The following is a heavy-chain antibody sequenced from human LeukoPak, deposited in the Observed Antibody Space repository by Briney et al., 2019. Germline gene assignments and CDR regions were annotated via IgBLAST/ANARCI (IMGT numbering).Heavy chain of an antibody. CDR1: GYTFTSYG. D-gene: IGHD3-3*01. Sequence: ASVKVSCTASGYTFTSYGISWVRQAPGQGLEWMGGIIPIFGTANYAQKFQGRVTITADESTSTAYMELSSLRSEDTAVYYCARDPLAYYDFWSGINKRRTQFYYYGMDVWGQGTTVTVSS. J-gene: IGHJ6*02. CDR2: IIPIFGTA. CDR3: ARDPLAYYDFWSGINKRRTQFYYYGMDV. V-gene: IGHV1-69*13.